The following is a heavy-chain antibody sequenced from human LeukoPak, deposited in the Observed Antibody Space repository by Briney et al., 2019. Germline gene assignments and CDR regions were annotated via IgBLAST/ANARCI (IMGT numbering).Heavy chain of an antibody. Sequence: GGSLTLSCAASGFTFRDYFMSRIRQAPGKGLEWASYISGSGSNIYYPDSVKGLFTISRDNAKKSLYLQMNSLGPEDTAVYYCARLSGYAVESRGQGTLVTVSS. CDR2: ISGSGSNI. CDR3: ARLSGYAVES. D-gene: IGHD5-12*01. CDR1: GFTFRDYF. J-gene: IGHJ4*02. V-gene: IGHV3-11*01.